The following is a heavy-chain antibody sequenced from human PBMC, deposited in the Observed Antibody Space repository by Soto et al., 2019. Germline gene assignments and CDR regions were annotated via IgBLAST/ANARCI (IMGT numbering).Heavy chain of an antibody. V-gene: IGHV3-23*01. CDR2: ISACGAST. J-gene: IGHJ4*02. D-gene: IGHD2-21*01. CDR1: AFTFSSYA. Sequence: PGGSLRLSCAASAFTFSSYAMSWVRQTPGKGLEWVSAISACGASTYYADTVKGRFTITTDHSKNTLYLQMYNLSNEDTAVCSCAQGGRSGDPRYWDYLGQGTLFAVSS. CDR3: AQGGRSGDPRYWDY.